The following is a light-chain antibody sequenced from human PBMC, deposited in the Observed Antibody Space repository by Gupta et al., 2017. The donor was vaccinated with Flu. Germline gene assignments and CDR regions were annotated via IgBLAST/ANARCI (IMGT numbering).Light chain of an antibody. CDR2: DAS. CDR3: QQRSSWPT. J-gene: IGKJ1*01. CDR1: QSISSS. Sequence: EIVLTQSPATLSLSPGERADLSCRASQSISSSLAWYQQKPGQAPRLLIYDASNRATGIPARFSGSGSGTDFTLTISSLEPEDFAVYYCQQRSSWPTFGQGTKVEIK. V-gene: IGKV3-11*01.